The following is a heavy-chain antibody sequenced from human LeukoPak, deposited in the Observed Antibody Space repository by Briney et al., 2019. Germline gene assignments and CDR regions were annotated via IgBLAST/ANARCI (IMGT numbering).Heavy chain of an antibody. CDR3: ARGGDSSYYGDY. J-gene: IGHJ4*02. D-gene: IGHD3-22*01. V-gene: IGHV3-66*01. CDR2: IYKGVSP. CDR1: GFTVSSTY. Sequence: AGGSRRLSWAAAGFTVSSTYMNWVRQAQGKGLGWVSFIYKGVSPPKADSVKGGLPCSRDNSKNTLYLQMNSLRAEDTAVYYCARGGDSSYYGDYWGQGTLVTVSS.